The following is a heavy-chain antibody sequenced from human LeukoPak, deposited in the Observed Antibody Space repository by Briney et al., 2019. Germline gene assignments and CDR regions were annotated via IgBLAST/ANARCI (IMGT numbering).Heavy chain of an antibody. J-gene: IGHJ4*02. Sequence: GGSLRLSCAASGFTFSSYAMSWVRQAPGKGLEWVSSITSSGSGTYYADSVKGRFTISRDDSKSTLYLQMNSLRADDTAIYYCAQGGAYWGQGTLVTVSS. CDR2: ITSSGSGT. CDR1: GFTFSSYA. D-gene: IGHD3-10*01. V-gene: IGHV3-23*05. CDR3: AQGGAY.